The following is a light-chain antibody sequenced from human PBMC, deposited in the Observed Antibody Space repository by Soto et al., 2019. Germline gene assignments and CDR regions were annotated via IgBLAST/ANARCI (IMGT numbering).Light chain of an antibody. CDR1: SSDVGSYNL. V-gene: IGLV2-23*01. CDR2: EGS. J-gene: IGLJ2*01. CDR3: CSYAGSSTVV. Sequence: QSVLTQHASVSGSPGQSITISCTGTSSDVGSYNLVSWYQQHPGKAPKLMIYEGSKRPSGVSNRFSGSKSGNTASLTISGLQAEDEADYYCCSYAGSSTVVFGGGTKLTVL.